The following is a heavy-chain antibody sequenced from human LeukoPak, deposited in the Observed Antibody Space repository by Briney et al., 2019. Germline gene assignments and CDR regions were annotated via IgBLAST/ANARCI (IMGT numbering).Heavy chain of an antibody. CDR3: ARDYDSSGYYWVFYAFDI. J-gene: IGHJ3*02. V-gene: IGHV3-7*01. CDR2: IKQDGSGK. Sequence: PGGSLRLSCAASGFTFSSYWMSWVRQAPGKGLEWVANIKQDGSGKYYVDSVKGRFTISRDNAKNSLYLQMNSLRAEDTAVYYCARDYDSSGYYWVFYAFDIWGQGTMVTVSS. CDR1: GFTFSSYW. D-gene: IGHD3-22*01.